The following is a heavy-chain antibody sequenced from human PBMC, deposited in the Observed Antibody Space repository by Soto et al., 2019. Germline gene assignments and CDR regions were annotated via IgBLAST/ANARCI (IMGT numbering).Heavy chain of an antibody. CDR1: GFTFSDYY. CDR2: ISSSGSTI. CDR3: SITLYYDYIWGSYRNDAFDI. D-gene: IGHD3-16*02. V-gene: IGHV3-11*01. Sequence: GGSLRLSCAASGFTFSDYYMSWIRQAPGKGLEWVSYISSSGSTIYYADSVKGRFTISRDNAKNSLYLQMNSLRAEDTAVYYCSITLYYDYIWGSYRNDAFDIWGQGTMVTVSS. J-gene: IGHJ3*02.